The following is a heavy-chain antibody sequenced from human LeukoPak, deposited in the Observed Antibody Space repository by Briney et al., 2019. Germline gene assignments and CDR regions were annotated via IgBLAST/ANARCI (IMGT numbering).Heavy chain of an antibody. CDR3: ARGIAVAGRSFDY. Sequence: SETLSLTCAVYGGSFSGYYRSWIRQPPGKGLEWIGEINHSGSTNYNPSLKSRVTISVDTSKNQFSLKLSSVTAADTAVYYCARGIAVAGRSFDYWGQGTLVTVSS. CDR1: GGSFSGYY. J-gene: IGHJ4*02. D-gene: IGHD6-19*01. V-gene: IGHV4-34*01. CDR2: INHSGST.